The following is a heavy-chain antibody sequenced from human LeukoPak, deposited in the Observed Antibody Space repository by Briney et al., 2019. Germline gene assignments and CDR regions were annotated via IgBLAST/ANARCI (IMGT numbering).Heavy chain of an antibody. J-gene: IGHJ3*02. Sequence: SVKVSCKASGGTFSSYAISWVRQAPGQGLEWMGRIIPIFGTANYAQKFQGRVTITTDESTSTVYMELSSLRSEDTAVYYCARAVSGPVGAFDIWGQGTMVTVSS. D-gene: IGHD2-15*01. V-gene: IGHV1-69*05. CDR2: IIPIFGTA. CDR3: ARAVSGPVGAFDI. CDR1: GGTFSSYA.